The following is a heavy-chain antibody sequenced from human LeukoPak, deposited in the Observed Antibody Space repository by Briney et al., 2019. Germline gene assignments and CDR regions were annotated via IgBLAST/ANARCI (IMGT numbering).Heavy chain of an antibody. CDR1: GFTFSSYA. CDR2: ISSSGSGGST. CDR3: ARAYSSSWYDF. J-gene: IGHJ5*01. Sequence: GGSLRLSCAASGFTFSSYAMSWVRQAPGKGLEWVSGISSSGSGGSTYYADSVKGRFTISKDNSKNTLYLQINSVRAEDTAVYYCARAYSSSWYDFWGQGTLVTVSS. V-gene: IGHV3-23*01. D-gene: IGHD6-13*01.